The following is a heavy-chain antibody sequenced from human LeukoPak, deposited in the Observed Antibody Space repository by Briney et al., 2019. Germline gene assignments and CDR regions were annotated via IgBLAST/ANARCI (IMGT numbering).Heavy chain of an antibody. V-gene: IGHV3-30*18. D-gene: IGHD3-16*01. CDR3: AKRNLGNIDY. J-gene: IGHJ4*02. Sequence: GGSLRLSCAASGFTFSNYGMHWVRQAPGKGLEWLAVISYDGSNKYYADSVKGRFTVSRDNSKNTLYLQMNSLRAEDTAVYYCAKRNLGNIDYWGQGTLVTVSS. CDR2: ISYDGSNK. CDR1: GFTFSNYG.